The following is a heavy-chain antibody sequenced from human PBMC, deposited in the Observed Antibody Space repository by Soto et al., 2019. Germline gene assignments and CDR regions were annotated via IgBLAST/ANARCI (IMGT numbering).Heavy chain of an antibody. V-gene: IGHV3-21*01. CDR1: WFTLSSYS. Sequence: GGALRLPRAASWFTLSSYSMNWGRQAPGKGLEWVSSISSSSSYIYYADSVKGRFTISRDNAKNSLYLQMNSLRAEDTTVYYCALGADAFDIWGQGTMVTVTS. CDR3: ALGADAFDI. J-gene: IGHJ3*02. CDR2: ISSSSSYI.